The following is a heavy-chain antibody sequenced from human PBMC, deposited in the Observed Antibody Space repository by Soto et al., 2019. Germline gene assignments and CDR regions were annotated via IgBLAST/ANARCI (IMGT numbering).Heavy chain of an antibody. CDR3: ARYIPGVRYYGMDV. V-gene: IGHV3-23*01. D-gene: IGHD2-2*01. J-gene: IGHJ6*02. CDR2: IGESGTPT. CDR1: GFTFSSYA. Sequence: GSLRLSCAASGFTFSSYAMKWVRQAPGKGLEWVSLIGESGTPTYYADSVKGRFTISRGNSGNTLFLEMYSLRAEDTAVYYCARYIPGVRYYGMDVWGQGTTVTVSS.